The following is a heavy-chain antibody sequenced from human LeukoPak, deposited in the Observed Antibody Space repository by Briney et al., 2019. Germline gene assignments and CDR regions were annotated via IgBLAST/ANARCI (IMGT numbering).Heavy chain of an antibody. J-gene: IGHJ4*02. Sequence: ASVKLSCKASGYSFTNYGISWVRQAPGQGPQWMGWISVNNADTNYAQNFQGRVTLTTDTSTGTAYMELRSLRSDDTAVYYCARVRWFGELFSDYWGQGTLVTVSS. CDR2: ISVNNADT. CDR3: ARVRWFGELFSDY. V-gene: IGHV1-18*01. D-gene: IGHD3-10*01. CDR1: GYSFTNYG.